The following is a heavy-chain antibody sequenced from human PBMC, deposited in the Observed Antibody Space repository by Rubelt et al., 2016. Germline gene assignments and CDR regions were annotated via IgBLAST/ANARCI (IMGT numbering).Heavy chain of an antibody. D-gene: IGHD6-19*01. V-gene: IGHV1-69*04. CDR3: ARDLYSSGRGPTYYYYYYMDV. CDR2: IIPILGIA. CDR1: GYTFTSYG. J-gene: IGHJ6*03. Sequence: QVQLVQSGAEVKKPGASVKVSCKASGYTFTSYGISWVRQAPGQGLEWMGRIIPILGIANYAQKFQGRVTITADKSTSTVYMELSSLRSEDTAVYYCARDLYSSGRGPTYYYYYYMDVWGKGTTVTVSS.